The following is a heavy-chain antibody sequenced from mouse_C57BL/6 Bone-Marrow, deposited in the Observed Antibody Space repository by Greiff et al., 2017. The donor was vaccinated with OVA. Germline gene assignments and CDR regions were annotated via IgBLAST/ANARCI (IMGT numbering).Heavy chain of an antibody. D-gene: IGHD1-1*01. V-gene: IGHV1-69*01. CDR1: GYTFTSYW. Sequence: QVQLQQPGAELVMPGASVKLSCKASGYTFTSYWMHWVKQRPGQGLEWIGEIDPSDSYTNYNQKLKGKSTLTVDKSSSTAYMQLSSLTSEDSAVYYCASSYYYGSSYGYFDVWGTGTTVTVSS. J-gene: IGHJ1*03. CDR2: IDPSDSYT. CDR3: ASSYYYGSSYGYFDV.